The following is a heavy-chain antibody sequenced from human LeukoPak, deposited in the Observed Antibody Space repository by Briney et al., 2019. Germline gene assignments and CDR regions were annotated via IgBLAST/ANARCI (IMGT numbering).Heavy chain of an antibody. CDR2: INHSGST. CDR3: ASGASGGVVAAFDY. CDR1: GGSLSGYH. D-gene: IGHD2-15*01. Sequence: PSETLSLTCAVYGGSLSGYHWSWVRQPPGKGLEWIGEINHSGSTNYNPSLKSRGTISVDTSKNQFSLKLSSVTAADTAVYYCASGASGGVVAAFDYWGQGTLVTVSS. J-gene: IGHJ4*02. V-gene: IGHV4-34*01.